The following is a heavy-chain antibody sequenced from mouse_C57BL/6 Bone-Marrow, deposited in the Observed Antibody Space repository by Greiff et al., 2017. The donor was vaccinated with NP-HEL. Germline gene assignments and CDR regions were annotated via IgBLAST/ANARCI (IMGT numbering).Heavy chain of an antibody. J-gene: IGHJ3*01. Sequence: QVQLQQPGAELVMPGASVKLSCKASGYTFTSYWMHWVKQRPGQGLEWIGEIDPSDSYTNYNQKFTGKSTLTVEKSYSTAYMQLSSLTSEDSAVYYCARDEDDGYRGFAYWGQGTLVTVSA. CDR2: IDPSDSYT. V-gene: IGHV1-69*01. D-gene: IGHD2-3*01. CDR3: ARDEDDGYRGFAY. CDR1: GYTFTSYW.